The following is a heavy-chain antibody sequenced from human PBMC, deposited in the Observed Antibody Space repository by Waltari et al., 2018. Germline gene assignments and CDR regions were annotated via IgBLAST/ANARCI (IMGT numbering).Heavy chain of an antibody. Sequence: EVQLVESGGGLVQPGGSLRLSCAASGFAFSTYWMAWVRQAPGKGLEWGANIKEDGSKRHYVDSVQGRFTISRDNARNSLSLQMNSLRPEDTAVYYCARDTDGDLDYWGQGTLVTVSS. CDR3: ARDTDGDLDY. J-gene: IGHJ4*02. V-gene: IGHV3-7*01. D-gene: IGHD4-17*01. CDR1: GFAFSTYW. CDR2: IKEDGSKR.